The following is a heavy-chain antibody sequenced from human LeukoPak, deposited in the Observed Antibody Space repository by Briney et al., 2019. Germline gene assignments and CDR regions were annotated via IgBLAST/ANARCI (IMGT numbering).Heavy chain of an antibody. D-gene: IGHD3-10*01. J-gene: IGHJ4*02. CDR2: NSSSSSYI. V-gene: IGHV3-21*01. CDR3: AIPFNYYGSGMYY. CDR1: GFTFSSYS. Sequence: GGSLRLSCAASGFTFSSYSMNWVRQAPGKGLEWVSSNSSSSSYIYYADSVKGRFTISRDNAKNSLYLQMNSLRAEDTAVYYCAIPFNYYGSGMYYWGQGTLVTVSS.